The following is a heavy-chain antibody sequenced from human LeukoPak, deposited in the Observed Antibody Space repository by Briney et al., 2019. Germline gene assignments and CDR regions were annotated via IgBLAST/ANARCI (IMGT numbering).Heavy chain of an antibody. CDR1: GGSISSYY. CDR3: AGGYYYDSSGYTWFDP. J-gene: IGHJ5*02. D-gene: IGHD3-22*01. Sequence: SETLSLTCTVSGGSISSYYWSWIRQPPGKGLEWIGYIYYSGSTNYNPSLKSRVTILVDTSKNQFSLKLSSVTAADTAVYYCAGGYYYDSSGYTWFDPWGQGTLVTVSS. CDR2: IYYSGST. V-gene: IGHV4-59*08.